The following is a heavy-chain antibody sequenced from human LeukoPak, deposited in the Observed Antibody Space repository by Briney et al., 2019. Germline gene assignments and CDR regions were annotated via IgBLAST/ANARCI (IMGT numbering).Heavy chain of an antibody. J-gene: IGHJ6*02. CDR1: GYSFTSYA. CDR3: ARDPLTSTWSPYYFTLDV. CDR2: ISAYDGGT. D-gene: IGHD6-13*01. V-gene: IGHV1-18*01. Sequence: ASVKVSCKASGYSFTSYAYNWVRQAPGQGLEWMGRISAYDGGTKYAQDLQGRVTMTTDTSTRTAYMELTRLTSDDTAVYYCARDPLTSTWSPYYFTLDVWGQGTTVSVSS.